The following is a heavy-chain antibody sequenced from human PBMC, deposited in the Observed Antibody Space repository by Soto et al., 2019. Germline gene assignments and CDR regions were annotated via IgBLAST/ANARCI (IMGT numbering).Heavy chain of an antibody. CDR3: ASRPRGSGFDP. V-gene: IGHV4-30-2*01. CDR1: GGSISSGGYS. D-gene: IGHD1-26*01. CDR2: IYHSGST. J-gene: IGHJ5*02. Sequence: PSETLSLTCAVSGGSISSGGYSWIWIRQPPGKGLEWIGYIYHSGSTYYSPSLKSRVTISVDRSKNQFSLKLSSVTAADTAVYYCASRPRGSGFDPWGQGTLVTVSS.